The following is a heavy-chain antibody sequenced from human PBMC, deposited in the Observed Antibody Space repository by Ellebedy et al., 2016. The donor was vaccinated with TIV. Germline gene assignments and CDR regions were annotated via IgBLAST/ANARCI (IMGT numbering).Heavy chain of an antibody. CDR3: ARGVVRGPTFDY. CDR1: SYTFTNYG. CDR2: ISAYNDNT. D-gene: IGHD3-10*01. J-gene: IGHJ4*02. V-gene: IGHV1-18*04. Sequence: ASVKVSXKASSYTFTNYGISWVRQAPGQGLEWMGWISAYNDNTNYAQKLQGRVTMTTDTSTSTAYMELRSLRSDDTAIYYCARGVVRGPTFDYWGQGTLVTVSS.